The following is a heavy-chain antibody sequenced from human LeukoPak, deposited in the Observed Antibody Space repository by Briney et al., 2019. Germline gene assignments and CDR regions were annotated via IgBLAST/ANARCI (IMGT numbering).Heavy chain of an antibody. V-gene: IGHV1-46*01. Sequence: ASVKVSRKASGYTFTSYYMHWVRQAPGQGLEWMGIINPSGGSTSYAQKFQGRVTMTRDTSTSTVYMELSSLRSEDTAVYYCARDHRSYGDYNWFDPWGQGTLVTVSS. CDR1: GYTFTSYY. CDR3: ARDHRSYGDYNWFDP. CDR2: INPSGGST. D-gene: IGHD4-17*01. J-gene: IGHJ5*02.